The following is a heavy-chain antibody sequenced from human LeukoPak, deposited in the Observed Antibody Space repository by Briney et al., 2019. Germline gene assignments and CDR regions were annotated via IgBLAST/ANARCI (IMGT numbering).Heavy chain of an antibody. V-gene: IGHV3-20*01. CDR1: GFTFDDYA. J-gene: IGHJ4*02. CDR3: ARSYDSSGYYYGYFDY. D-gene: IGHD3-22*01. Sequence: PGGSLRLSCEASGFTFDDYAMSWVRQAPGKGLEWVSGINWNGGSTGYADSVKGRFTISRDNAKNSLYLQMNSLRAEDTALYHCARSYDSSGYYYGYFDYWGQGTLVTVSS. CDR2: INWNGGST.